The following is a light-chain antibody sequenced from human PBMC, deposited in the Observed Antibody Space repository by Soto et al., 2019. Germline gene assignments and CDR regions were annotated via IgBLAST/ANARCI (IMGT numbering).Light chain of an antibody. CDR1: QGISTY. Sequence: DIQMTPSPSTLSASVLYIVTITFRASQGISTYLNCYQQKPGKAPKLLIYAASSLQSGVPSRFSGSGSETDFTLTISSLQPEDFATYSCQKSYSTTWKFGQGTKVDIK. CDR2: AAS. J-gene: IGKJ1*01. CDR3: QKSYSTTWK. V-gene: IGKV1-39*01.